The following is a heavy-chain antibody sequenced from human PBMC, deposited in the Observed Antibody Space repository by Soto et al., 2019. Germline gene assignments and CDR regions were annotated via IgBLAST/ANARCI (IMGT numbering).Heavy chain of an antibody. V-gene: IGHV4-34*01. J-gene: IGHJ4*01. CDR3: ARGFNPGYSSSWYY. CDR1: GGSFSGYY. D-gene: IGHD6-13*01. CDR2: INHSGST. Sequence: PSETLSLTCAVYGGSFSGYYWSWIRQPPGKGLEWIGEINHSGSTNYNPSLKSRVTISVDTSKNQFSLKLSSVTAADTAVYYCARGFNPGYSSSWYYWGHGTLVPVSS.